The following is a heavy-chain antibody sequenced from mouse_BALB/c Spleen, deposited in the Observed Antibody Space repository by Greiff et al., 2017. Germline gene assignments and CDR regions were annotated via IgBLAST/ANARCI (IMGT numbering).Heavy chain of an antibody. D-gene: IGHD2-1*01. CDR3: ARGYGNYAMDY. Sequence: EVKLVESGGGLVKPGGSLKLSCAASGFTFSSYAMSWVRQTPEKRLEWVASISSGGSTYYPDSVKGRFTISRDNARNILYLQMSSLRSEDTAMYYCARGYGNYAMDYWGQGTSVTVSS. CDR1: GFTFSSYA. V-gene: IGHV5-6-5*01. CDR2: ISSGGST. J-gene: IGHJ4*01.